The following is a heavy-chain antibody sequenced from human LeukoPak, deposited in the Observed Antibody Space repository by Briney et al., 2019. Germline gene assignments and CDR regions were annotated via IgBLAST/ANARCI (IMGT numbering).Heavy chain of an antibody. Sequence: SSVKVSCKASGGTFSSYAISWVRQAPGQGLEWMGRIIPIFGTANYAQKFQGRVTITTDESTSTAYMELSSLRSEDTAVYYCASGANSYGGYWGQGTLVTVSS. CDR3: ASGANSYGGY. J-gene: IGHJ4*02. CDR2: IIPIFGTA. V-gene: IGHV1-69*05. CDR1: GGTFSSYA. D-gene: IGHD5-18*01.